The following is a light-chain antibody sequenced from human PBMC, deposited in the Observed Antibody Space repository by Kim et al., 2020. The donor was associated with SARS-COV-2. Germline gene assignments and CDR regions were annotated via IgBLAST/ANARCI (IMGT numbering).Light chain of an antibody. Sequence: PGARATLSCRASQGVSSHLAWYPQEPDPGPRPLILSPAHRGPGIPARFRCSGSGTDFPLTISSLEPEDFAVFYCQQRDSWPPAVSFGGGTKVDIK. V-gene: IGKV3-11*01. CDR3: QQRDSWPPAVS. CDR2: SPA. J-gene: IGKJ4*01. CDR1: QGVSSH.